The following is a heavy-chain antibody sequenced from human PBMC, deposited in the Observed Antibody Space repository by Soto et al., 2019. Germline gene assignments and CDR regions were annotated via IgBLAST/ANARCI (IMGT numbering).Heavy chain of an antibody. D-gene: IGHD3-22*01. CDR3: ARARMHYYYDSSGYSYFDY. J-gene: IGHJ4*02. V-gene: IGHV1-69*13. CDR2: IIPIFGTA. Sequence: SVKVSCKASGCTVSSYAISCVRQAPGQGLEWMGGIIPIFGTANYAQKFQGRVTITADESTSTAYMELSSLRSEDTAVYYCARARMHYYYDSSGYSYFDYWGQGTLVTVSS. CDR1: GCTVSSYA.